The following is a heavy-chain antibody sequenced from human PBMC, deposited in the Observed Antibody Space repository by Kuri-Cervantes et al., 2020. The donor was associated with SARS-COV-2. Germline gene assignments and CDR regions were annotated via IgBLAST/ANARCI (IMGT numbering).Heavy chain of an antibody. CDR3: AGLGYCSGGRCYYYYYGMDV. CDR1: GGTFSSYA. V-gene: IGHV1-69*13. D-gene: IGHD2-15*01. CDR2: IIPIFGTA. Sequence: SVNVSCKASGGTFSSYAISWVRQAPGQGLEWMGGIIPIFGTANYAQKFQGRVTITADESTSTAYMELSSLRSEDTAVYYCAGLGYCSGGRCYYYYYGMDVWGQGTTVTVSS. J-gene: IGHJ6*02.